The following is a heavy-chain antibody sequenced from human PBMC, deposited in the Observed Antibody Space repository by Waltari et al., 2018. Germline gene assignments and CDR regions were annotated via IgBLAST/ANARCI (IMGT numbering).Heavy chain of an antibody. CDR3: AKDRGYSSSWSPFDY. CDR1: GFTFRSYG. CDR2: IRYDGSNK. J-gene: IGHJ4*02. Sequence: QVPLVESGGGVVQPGGSLRLSCAASGFTFRSYGMPWVRQAPGKGLEWVAFIRYDGSNKYYAYSVKGRFTISRDNSKNTLYLQMNSLRAEDTAVYYCAKDRGYSSSWSPFDYWGQGTLVTVSS. V-gene: IGHV3-30*02. D-gene: IGHD6-13*01.